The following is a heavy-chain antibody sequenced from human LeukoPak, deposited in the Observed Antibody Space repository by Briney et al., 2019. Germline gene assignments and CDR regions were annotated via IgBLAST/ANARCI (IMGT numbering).Heavy chain of an antibody. CDR1: GFTFSSFW. CDR3: ARDATHYYDSSGYKDAYDV. J-gene: IGHJ3*01. V-gene: IGHV3-7*01. Sequence: GGSLRLSCAASGFTFSSFWMSWVRQAPGKGLECVANIKEDEGEKNYVDSLKGRFTVSRDNAKNSLYLQMNSLRAEDTAVYYCARDATHYYDSSGYKDAYDVWGQGTMVTVSS. CDR2: IKEDEGEK. D-gene: IGHD3-22*01.